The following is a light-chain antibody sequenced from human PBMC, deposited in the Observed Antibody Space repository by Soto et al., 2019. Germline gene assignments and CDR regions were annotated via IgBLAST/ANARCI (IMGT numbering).Light chain of an antibody. V-gene: IGLV7-46*01. CDR3: SLSYSGVRV. CDR2: DTS. J-gene: IGLJ3*02. Sequence: QAVVTQEPSLTVSPGGTVTLTCASSAGPVTSRHYPYWFQQKPGQAPRALIYDTSNKHPWTPARFSGSLLGGTPALILSGAQPADEADYCCSLSYSGVRVFGGGTKLTVL. CDR1: AGPVTSRHY.